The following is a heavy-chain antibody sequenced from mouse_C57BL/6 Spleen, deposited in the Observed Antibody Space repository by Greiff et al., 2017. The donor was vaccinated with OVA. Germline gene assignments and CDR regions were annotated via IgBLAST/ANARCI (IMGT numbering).Heavy chain of an antibody. CDR3: ARKGNYYGSSPHYFDY. Sequence: QLQQPGAELVKPGASVKLSCKASGYTFTSYWMQWVKQRPGQGLEWIGEIDPSDSYTNYNQTFKGKATLTVDTSSSTAYMQLSSLTSEDSAVYYCARKGNYYGSSPHYFDYWGQGTTLTVSS. J-gene: IGHJ2*01. D-gene: IGHD1-1*01. V-gene: IGHV1-50*01. CDR1: GYTFTSYW. CDR2: IDPSDSYT.